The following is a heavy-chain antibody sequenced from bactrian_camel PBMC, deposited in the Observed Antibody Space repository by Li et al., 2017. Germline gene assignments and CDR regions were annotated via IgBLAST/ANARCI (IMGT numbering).Heavy chain of an antibody. CDR1: GFTYSKCS. D-gene: IGHD6*01. CDR2: ISSGGHNI. V-gene: IGHV3S1*01. Sequence: HVQLVESGGGSVQAGGSLRLSCAASGFTYSKCSMGWYRQAPGKALEWVSTISSGGHNIYYTESVKGRFTISKDNAENTLYLQLNNLKTEDTAMYSCKTDCRVEGGGSWSLLGQGTQVTVS. J-gene: IGHJ4*01.